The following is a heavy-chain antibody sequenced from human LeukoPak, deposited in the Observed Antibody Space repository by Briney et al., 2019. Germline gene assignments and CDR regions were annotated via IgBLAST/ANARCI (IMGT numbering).Heavy chain of an antibody. CDR2: ITGDGSDK. D-gene: IGHD3-16*01. V-gene: IGHV3-7*01. CDR1: GGSLSGYY. Sequence: ETLSLTCAVYGGSLSGYYWSWVRQPPGKGLEWLANITGDGSDKNYVDSVKGRFTISRDNAKNSLFLQMSSLRGEDTALYYCATEHWGPNSWGQGTLVTISS. CDR3: ATEHWGPNS. J-gene: IGHJ4*02.